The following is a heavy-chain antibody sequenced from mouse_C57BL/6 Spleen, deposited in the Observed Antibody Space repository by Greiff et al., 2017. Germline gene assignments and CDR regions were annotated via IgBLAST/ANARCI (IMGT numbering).Heavy chain of an antibody. CDR1: GYTFTSYW. J-gene: IGHJ4*01. CDR2: IHPNSGST. CDR3: ARGVPIGYGTSMDY. D-gene: IGHD1-1*01. Sequence: QVQLQQPGAELVKPGASVKLSCKASGYTFTSYWMHWVKQRPGQGLEWIGMIHPNSGSTNYNEKFKSKATLTVDKSSSTAYMQLSSLTSEDSAVYYCARGVPIGYGTSMDYWGQGTSVTASS. V-gene: IGHV1-64*01.